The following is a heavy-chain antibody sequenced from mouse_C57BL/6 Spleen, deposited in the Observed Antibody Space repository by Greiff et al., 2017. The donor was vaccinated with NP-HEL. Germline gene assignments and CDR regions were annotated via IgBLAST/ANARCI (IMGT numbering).Heavy chain of an antibody. CDR3: ARQGGYSYYFDY. V-gene: IGHV5-9*01. D-gene: IGHD2-3*01. CDR2: ISGGGGNT. J-gene: IGHJ2*01. CDR1: GFTFSSYT. Sequence: EVMLVESGGGLVKPGGSLKLSCAASGFTFSSYTMSWVRQTPEKRLEWVATISGGGGNTYYPDSVKGRFTISRDNAKNTLYLQMSSLRSEDTALYYCARQGGYSYYFDYWGQGTTLTVSS.